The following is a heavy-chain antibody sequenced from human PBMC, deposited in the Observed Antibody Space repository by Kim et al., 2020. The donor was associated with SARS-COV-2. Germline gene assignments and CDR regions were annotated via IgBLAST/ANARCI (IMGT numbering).Heavy chain of an antibody. CDR2: INHSGRT. Sequence: SETLSLTCAVYGASFSDYYWSWIRQPPGKGLEWIGEINHSGRTNYNPSLKSRVTISVDTSKNQFSLKLNSVTAADTAVYYCARVFPHLFRLNMVRGVMGVWGQGTTVTVSS. CDR1: GASFSDYY. CDR3: ARVFPHLFRLNMVRGVMGV. D-gene: IGHD3-10*01. J-gene: IGHJ6*02. V-gene: IGHV4-34*01.